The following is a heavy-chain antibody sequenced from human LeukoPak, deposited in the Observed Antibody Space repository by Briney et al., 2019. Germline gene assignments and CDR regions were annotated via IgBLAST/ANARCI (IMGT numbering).Heavy chain of an antibody. CDR3: AKHVWTSVWFFDY. D-gene: IGHD6-19*01. J-gene: IGHJ4*02. CDR1: GFTFSNYS. V-gene: IGHV3-23*01. Sequence: GGSLRLSCAASGFTFSNYSLSWVRQAPGKGLEWVSLISGSGGQKDYADSAKGRFTIYRDNSRNTLNLQMDSLKAEDTAVYYCAKHVWTSVWFFDYWGQGTLVTVSS. CDR2: ISGSGGQK.